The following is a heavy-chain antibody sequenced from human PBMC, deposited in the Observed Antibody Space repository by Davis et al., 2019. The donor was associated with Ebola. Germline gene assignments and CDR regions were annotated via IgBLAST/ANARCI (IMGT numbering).Heavy chain of an antibody. CDR2: ISYDGSNK. V-gene: IGHV3-30-3*01. Sequence: GESLKISCAASGFTFSSYWMHWVRQAPGKGLEWVAVISYDGSNKYYADSVKGRFTISRDNSKNTLYLQMNSLRAEDTAVYYCARDLGSGSRLPYYGMDVWGQGTTVTVSS. CDR1: GFTFSSYW. J-gene: IGHJ6*02. CDR3: ARDLGSGSRLPYYGMDV. D-gene: IGHD3-10*01.